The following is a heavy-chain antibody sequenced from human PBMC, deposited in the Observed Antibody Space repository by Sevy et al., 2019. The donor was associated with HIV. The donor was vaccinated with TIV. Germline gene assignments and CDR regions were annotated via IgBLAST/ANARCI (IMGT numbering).Heavy chain of an antibody. D-gene: IGHD3-22*01. J-gene: IGHJ3*02. CDR2: ISWNSGSI. CDR1: GFTFDDYA. V-gene: IGHV3-9*01. CDR3: AKGTLFYYGAFDI. Sequence: GGSLRLSCAASGFTFDDYAMHWVRQAPGKGLEWVSGISWNSGSIGYADSVKGRFTISRDNTKNSLYLQMNSLRAEDTALYYCAKGTLFYYGAFDIWGQRTMVTVSS.